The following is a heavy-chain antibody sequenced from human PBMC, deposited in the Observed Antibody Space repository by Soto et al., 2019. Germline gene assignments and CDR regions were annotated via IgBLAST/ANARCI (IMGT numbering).Heavy chain of an antibody. J-gene: IGHJ6*02. CDR1: GLTFCSYA. CDR2: ISGSGGST. Sequence: CLRLSCAAYGLTFCSYAMGWVRQAPGKGLEWVSAISGSGGSTYYADSVKGRFTISRDNSKNTLYLQMNSLRAEDTAVYYCAKSSRRQLVRHYYYGMDVWRQGTTVTVSS. D-gene: IGHD6-6*01. V-gene: IGHV3-23*01. CDR3: AKSSRRQLVRHYYYGMDV.